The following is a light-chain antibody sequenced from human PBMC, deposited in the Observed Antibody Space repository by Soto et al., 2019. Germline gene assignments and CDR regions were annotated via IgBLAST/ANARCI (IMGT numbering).Light chain of an antibody. CDR1: QSVSSN. CDR2: GAS. CDR3: QQYHNWVT. J-gene: IGKJ4*01. Sequence: EIVMTHSRGTLSLSLGETATLSCGASQSVSSNLAWYQQNPGQAPRLLIYGASTRATDIPARFSGSGSGTEFTVTISGLQSEDFAVYYCQQYHNWVTVGGGAKVDIK. V-gene: IGKV3D-15*01.